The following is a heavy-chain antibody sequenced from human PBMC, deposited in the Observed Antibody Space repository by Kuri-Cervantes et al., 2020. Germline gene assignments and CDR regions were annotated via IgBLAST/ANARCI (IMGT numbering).Heavy chain of an antibody. D-gene: IGHD2-2*01. Sequence: GESLKISCAASGFTFSSYAMSWVRQAPGKGLEWVSAISGSGGSTYYADSVKGRFTISRDNAKNSLYLQMSSLRAEDTAVYYCARVVGDCSSSGCWYYGMDVWGQGTTVTVSS. J-gene: IGHJ6*02. CDR2: ISGSGGST. CDR1: GFTFSSYA. CDR3: ARVVGDCSSSGCWYYGMDV. V-gene: IGHV3-23*01.